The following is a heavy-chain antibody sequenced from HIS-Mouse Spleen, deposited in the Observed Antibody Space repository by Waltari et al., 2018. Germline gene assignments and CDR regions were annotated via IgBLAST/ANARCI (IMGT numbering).Heavy chain of an antibody. CDR2: IYYSGST. Sequence: QLQLQESGPGLVKPSETLSLTCTVSGGSISSSSYYWGWIRQPPGKGLGWIGSIYYSGSTCYKPPLKSRVTISVDTSKNQFSLKLSSVTAADTAVYYCAREIPYSSSWYDWYFDLWGRGTLVTVSS. CDR3: AREIPYSSSWYDWYFDL. V-gene: IGHV4-39*07. J-gene: IGHJ2*01. D-gene: IGHD6-13*01. CDR1: GGSISSSSYY.